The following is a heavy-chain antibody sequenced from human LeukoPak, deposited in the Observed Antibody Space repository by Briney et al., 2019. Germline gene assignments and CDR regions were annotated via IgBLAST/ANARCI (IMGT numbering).Heavy chain of an antibody. J-gene: IGHJ4*02. V-gene: IGHV4-4*07. CDR3: ASGRGELYFFDY. CDR2: IQTSGST. Sequence: SETLSLTCTVSGGSISSYYWNWIRQPAGKGLEWIGRIQTSGSTNYNPSLNSRVTISVDTSENQFSLELRSVTAADAAVYYCASGRGELYFFDYWGQGTLVTVSS. D-gene: IGHD1-26*01. CDR1: GGSISSYY.